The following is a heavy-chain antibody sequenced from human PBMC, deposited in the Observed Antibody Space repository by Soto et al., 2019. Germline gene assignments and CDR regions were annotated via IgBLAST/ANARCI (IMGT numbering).Heavy chain of an antibody. D-gene: IGHD7-27*01. Sequence: GASVKVSCKASGYTFRSYSMHWVLQAPGQRLEWMGWVNAGYGNTKSSQKFQDRVTISRDTSASTAYMELTSLRSEDTAVYYCARDTGDGTFDFWGQGTLVTVS. J-gene: IGHJ4*02. CDR3: ARDTGDGTFDF. V-gene: IGHV1-3*01. CDR1: GYTFRSYS. CDR2: VNAGYGNT.